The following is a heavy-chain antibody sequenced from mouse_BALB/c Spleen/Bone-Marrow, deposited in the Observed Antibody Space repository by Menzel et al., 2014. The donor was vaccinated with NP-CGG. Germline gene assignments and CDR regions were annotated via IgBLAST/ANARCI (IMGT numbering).Heavy chain of an antibody. CDR1: GFDFSRYW. CDR3: ARLGYYGMMAF. V-gene: IGHV4-1*02. Sequence: EVMLVESGGGLVQPGGSLKLSCAVSGFDFSRYWMSWVRQAPGEGLEWIGEIYPESSAINYTPSLKDKFIISRDNAKNTLYLQMSKVRSEDTALYYCARLGYYGMMAFWGQGTSVTVSS. CDR2: IYPESSAI. D-gene: IGHD1-1*01. J-gene: IGHJ4*01.